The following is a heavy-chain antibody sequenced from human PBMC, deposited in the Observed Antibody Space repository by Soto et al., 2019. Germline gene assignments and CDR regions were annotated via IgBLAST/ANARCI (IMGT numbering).Heavy chain of an antibody. CDR3: ARQQLLPFYYALDV. CDR1: GGSISGYY. CDR2: IYYRGST. V-gene: IGHV4-59*01. D-gene: IGHD1-26*01. Sequence: PSETLSLTCNVSGGSISGYYWSWIRQSPGKGLEYIGYIYYRGSTNYNSSLKSRVTMSVDTSRNQFSLKMNSVTAADTAVYYCARQQLLPFYYALDVWGKGTTVTVSS. J-gene: IGHJ6*04.